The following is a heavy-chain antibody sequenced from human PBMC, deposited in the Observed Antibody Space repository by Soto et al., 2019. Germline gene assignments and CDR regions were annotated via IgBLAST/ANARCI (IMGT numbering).Heavy chain of an antibody. CDR2: IYYSGST. J-gene: IGHJ3*02. CDR3: ASKFGELLADAIDI. Sequence: SETLSLTCTVSGGSISSGGYYWSWIRQHPGKGLEWIGYIYYSGSTYYNPSLKSRVTISVDTSKNQFSLKLSSVTAADTAAYYCASKFGELLADAIDISGQGTMVTVS. CDR1: GGSISSGGYY. V-gene: IGHV4-31*03. D-gene: IGHD3-10*01.